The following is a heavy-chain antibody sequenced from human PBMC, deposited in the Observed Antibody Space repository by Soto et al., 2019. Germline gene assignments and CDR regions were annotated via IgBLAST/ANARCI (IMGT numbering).Heavy chain of an antibody. CDR2: IWYNGNNE. CDR3: ARDKTPGYSSIWLLDY. D-gene: IGHD6-13*01. CDR1: GFPFSSYG. V-gene: IGHV3-33*01. Sequence: QVQLVESGGGVVQPGRSLRLSCAASGFPFSSYGMHWVRQAHGYGLAWVAVIWYNGNNEYYADSVKGRFTVSRDNSKNTLYLQMTSLRAEDTALYSCARDKTPGYSSIWLLDYWGQGTRVTVSS. J-gene: IGHJ4*02.